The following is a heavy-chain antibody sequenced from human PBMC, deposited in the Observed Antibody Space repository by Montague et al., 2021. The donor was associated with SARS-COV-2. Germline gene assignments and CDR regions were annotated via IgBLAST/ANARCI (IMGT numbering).Heavy chain of an antibody. CDR1: GFTVSSNY. V-gene: IGHV3-53*04. CDR2: IYSGGST. J-gene: IGHJ6*03. Sequence: SLRLSCAASGFTVSSNYMSWVRQAPGKGLEWASVIYSGGSTYYADSVKGRFTISRHNSKNTLYLQMNSLRAEDTAVYYCARGPFDWNYLDYYYYMDVWGKGTTVTVSS. D-gene: IGHD1-7*01. CDR3: ARGPFDWNYLDYYYYMDV.